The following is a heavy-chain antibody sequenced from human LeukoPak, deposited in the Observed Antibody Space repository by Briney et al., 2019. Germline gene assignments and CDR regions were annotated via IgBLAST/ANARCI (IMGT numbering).Heavy chain of an antibody. CDR1: GYTFTGYY. J-gene: IGHJ3*02. Sequence: ASVKVSCKASGYTFTGYYMHWVRQAPGQGLEWMGWISAYNGNTNYAQKLQGRVTMTTDTSTSTAYMELRSLRSDDTAVYYCARDRGSMIVVVYDAFDIWGQGTMVTVSS. CDR3: ARDRGSMIVVVYDAFDI. CDR2: ISAYNGNT. V-gene: IGHV1-18*04. D-gene: IGHD3-22*01.